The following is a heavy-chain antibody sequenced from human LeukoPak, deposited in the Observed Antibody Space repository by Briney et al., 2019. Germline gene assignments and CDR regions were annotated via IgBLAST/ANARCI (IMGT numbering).Heavy chain of an antibody. V-gene: IGHV4-30-4*01. CDR1: GGSISSGDYF. D-gene: IGHD3-3*01. CDR2: IYYSGTT. CDR3: TRAYWIGFHFDS. Sequence: PSETLSLTCSVSGGSISSGDYFWTWIRQPPGKGLEYIGYIYYSGTTYYNPSLKSRITMSVDMSANQFSLRLTSVSAADTAVYYCTRAYWIGFHFDSWARESWSPSPQ. J-gene: IGHJ4*02.